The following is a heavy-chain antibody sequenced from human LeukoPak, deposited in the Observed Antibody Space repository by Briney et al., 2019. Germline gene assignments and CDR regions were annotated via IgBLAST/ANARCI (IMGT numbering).Heavy chain of an antibody. D-gene: IGHD3-10*01. CDR1: GYTFTGYY. CDR2: INPNSGGT. Sequence: ASVKVSCKASGYTFTGYYVHWVRQAPGQGLEWMGRINPNSGGTNYAQKFQGRVTMTRDTSISTAYMELSRLRSDDTAVYYCARSASLLWFGELSNRGGMIYWGQGTLVTVSS. J-gene: IGHJ4*02. V-gene: IGHV1-2*06. CDR3: ARSASLLWFGELSNRGGMIY.